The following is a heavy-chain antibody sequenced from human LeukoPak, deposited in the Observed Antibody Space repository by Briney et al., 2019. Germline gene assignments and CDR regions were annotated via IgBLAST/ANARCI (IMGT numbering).Heavy chain of an antibody. V-gene: IGHV1-2*02. CDR2: INPNSGGT. J-gene: IGHJ6*02. Sequence: VSVKVSCKASGYTFTGYYMHWVRQAPGQGLEWMGWINPNSGGTNYAQNFQGRVTMTRDTSISTAYMELSRLRSDDTAVYYCARSQYCSGGSCYDYYYGMDVWGQGTTVTVSS. CDR1: GYTFTGYY. CDR3: ARSQYCSGGSCYDYYYGMDV. D-gene: IGHD2-15*01.